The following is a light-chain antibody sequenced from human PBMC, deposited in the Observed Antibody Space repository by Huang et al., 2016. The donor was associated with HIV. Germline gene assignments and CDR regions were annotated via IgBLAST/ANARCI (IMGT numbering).Light chain of an antibody. CDR2: DAS. Sequence: EIVLTQSPATLSLSPGERATRSCRASQSVSSYLAWYQQKPGQAPRLLIYDASNRATGIPARFSGSGSGTDFTLTISSLEPEDLAVYYCQQRGNWPPGYTFGQGTKLEIK. J-gene: IGKJ2*01. CDR3: QQRGNWPPGYT. CDR1: QSVSSY. V-gene: IGKV3-11*01.